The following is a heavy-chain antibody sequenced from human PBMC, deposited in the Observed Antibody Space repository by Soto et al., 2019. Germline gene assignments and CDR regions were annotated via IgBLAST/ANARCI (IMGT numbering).Heavy chain of an antibody. V-gene: IGHV4-34*01. CDR1: GGSFSGYY. J-gene: IGHJ4*02. D-gene: IGHD3-3*01. CDR3: ARGHIVYYDFWSGHDY. Sequence: SETLSLTCAVYGGSFSGYYWSWIRQPPGKGLEWIGEINHSGSTNYNPSLKSRVTISVDTSKNRFSLKLSSVTAADTAVYYCARGHIVYYDFWSGHDYWGQGTLVTVSS. CDR2: INHSGST.